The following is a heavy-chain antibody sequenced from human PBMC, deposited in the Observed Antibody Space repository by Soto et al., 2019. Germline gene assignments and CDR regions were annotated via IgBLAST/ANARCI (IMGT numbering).Heavy chain of an antibody. Sequence: PSETLSLTCTVSGGSISSYYWSWIRQPPGKGLEWIGYIYYSGSTNYNPSLKSRVTISVDTSKNQFSLKLSSVTAADTAVYYCARQTGWDATGYYFDYWGQGTLVTVSS. V-gene: IGHV4-59*08. D-gene: IGHD6-19*01. CDR2: IYYSGST. CDR1: GGSISSYY. J-gene: IGHJ4*02. CDR3: ARQTGWDATGYYFDY.